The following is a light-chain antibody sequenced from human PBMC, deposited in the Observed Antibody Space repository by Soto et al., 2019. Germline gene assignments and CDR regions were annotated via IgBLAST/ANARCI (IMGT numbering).Light chain of an antibody. CDR3: QQYNSWPRT. V-gene: IGKV3-15*01. Sequence: EIVMTQSPATLSGSPGARATLACSASHSVNSHLAWYHQKPGQAPRLLIYGASTRATGITARLSGSGSGTEFTLTISSLQPDAFAVYFCQQYNSWPRTFGQGTKVEVK. CDR1: HSVNSH. J-gene: IGKJ1*01. CDR2: GAS.